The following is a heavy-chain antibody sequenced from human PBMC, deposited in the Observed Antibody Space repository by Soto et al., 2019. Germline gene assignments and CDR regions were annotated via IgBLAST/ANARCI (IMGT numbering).Heavy chain of an antibody. CDR3: ARDGEQWLVFAYYGMDV. V-gene: IGHV3-30-3*01. J-gene: IGHJ6*02. CDR1: GFTFSSYA. Sequence: QVQLVESGGGVVQPGRSLRLSCAASGFTFSSYAMHWVRQAPGKGLEWVAVISYDGSNKYYADSAKGRFTISRDNSKNTLYLQMNSLRAEDTAVYYCARDGEQWLVFAYYGMDVWGQGTTVTVSS. D-gene: IGHD6-19*01. CDR2: ISYDGSNK.